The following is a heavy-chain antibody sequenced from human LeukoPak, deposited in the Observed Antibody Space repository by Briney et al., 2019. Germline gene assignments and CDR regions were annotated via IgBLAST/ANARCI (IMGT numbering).Heavy chain of an antibody. CDR1: GVSISSYY. CDR2: IYTSGST. J-gene: IGHJ4*02. CDR3: ARDPPGIAVASHFDY. D-gene: IGHD6-19*01. V-gene: IGHV4-4*07. Sequence: PSETLSLTCTVSGVSISSYYWSWIPQPAGKGLVWIGRIYTSGSTNYNPSLKSRVTMSVDTSKNQFSLKLSSVTATDTAVYYCARDPPGIAVASHFDYWGQGTLVTVSS.